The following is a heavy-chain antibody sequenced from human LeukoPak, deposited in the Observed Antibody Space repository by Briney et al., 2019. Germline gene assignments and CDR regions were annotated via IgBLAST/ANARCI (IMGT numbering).Heavy chain of an antibody. CDR2: ISGSGVST. CDR1: GFTFSIYA. J-gene: IGHJ4*02. CDR3: AKDPREYDSSRRDY. D-gene: IGHD1-1*01. Sequence: GGSLRLSCAASGFTFSIYAMRRVRQAPGKGLEWVSGISGSGVSTYYADPVKGRFTISRDNSKSTLYLQMSSLRAEDTAVYYCAKDPREYDSSRRDYWGQGTLVTVSS. V-gene: IGHV3-23*01.